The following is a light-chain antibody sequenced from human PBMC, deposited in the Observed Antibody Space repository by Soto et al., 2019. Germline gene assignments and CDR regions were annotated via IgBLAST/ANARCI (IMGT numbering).Light chain of an antibody. CDR2: EAS. V-gene: IGKV1-33*01. CDR3: QQYDDLPFT. Sequence: DIQMTQSPSSLSASVGDRVTITCQASQAIGNYLTWYQQKPGKAPKLLIYEASNLETGVPSRFSGSGSRTDFTFTINSLQPEDIATYCCQQYDDLPFTFGGGTKVEIK. CDR1: QAIGNY. J-gene: IGKJ4*01.